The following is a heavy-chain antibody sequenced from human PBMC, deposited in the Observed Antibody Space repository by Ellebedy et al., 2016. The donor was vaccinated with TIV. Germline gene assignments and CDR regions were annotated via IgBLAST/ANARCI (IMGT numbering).Heavy chain of an antibody. Sequence: GESLKISXKGSGYSFTSYWISWVRQMPGKGLEWMGRIDPSDSYTNYSPSFQGHVTISADKSISTAYLQWSSLKASDTAMYYCARSVEQWLVREDFDYWGQGTLVTVSS. V-gene: IGHV5-10-1*01. CDR2: IDPSDSYT. CDR3: ARSVEQWLVREDFDY. J-gene: IGHJ4*02. CDR1: GYSFTSYW. D-gene: IGHD6-19*01.